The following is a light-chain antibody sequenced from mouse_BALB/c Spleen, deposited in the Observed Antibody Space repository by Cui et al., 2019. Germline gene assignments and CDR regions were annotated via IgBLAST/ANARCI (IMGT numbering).Light chain of an antibody. CDR1: SSVSY. J-gene: IGKJ1*01. Sequence: QIVLTPSPALISASPGEKVTMTCSASSSVSYMYWYQQKPRSHPKPWIYLTSNLASGVPARFSGSGSGTSYSLTISSMEAEDAATYYCQQWSSNPWTFGEGTKLEIK. CDR2: LTS. V-gene: IGKV4-68*01. CDR3: QQWSSNPWT.